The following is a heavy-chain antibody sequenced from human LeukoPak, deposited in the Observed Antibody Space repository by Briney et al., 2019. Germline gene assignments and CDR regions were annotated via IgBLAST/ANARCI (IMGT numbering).Heavy chain of an antibody. V-gene: IGHV5-51*01. D-gene: IGHD5-24*01. CDR3: ATHPGGLQSGFDN. CDR2: IHPGDSDT. J-gene: IGHJ4*02. CDR1: GYSFTTYW. Sequence: PGESLKISCKGSGYSFTTYWIAWVRQMPGKGLEYMGIIHPGDSDTRYSPSFQGQVTISVDRSSSTAYIQWSRLKASDTAMYYCATHPGGLQSGFDNWGQGTLVTVSS.